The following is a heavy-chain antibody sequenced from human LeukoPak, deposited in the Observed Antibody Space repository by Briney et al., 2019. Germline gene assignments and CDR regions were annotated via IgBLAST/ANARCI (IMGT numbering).Heavy chain of an antibody. D-gene: IGHD1-26*01. V-gene: IGHV4-59*01. CDR2: LYNTGST. CDR3: ARGVTSPLDAFDI. Sequence: SETLSLTCTVSGGSISSYYWIWMRQPPGKGREWIGYLYNTGSTNYNPSLKSRLNISVDMSKNQLSLKLSSVTAADTAVYYCARGVTSPLDAFDIWGQGTMVTVSS. J-gene: IGHJ3*02. CDR1: GGSISSYY.